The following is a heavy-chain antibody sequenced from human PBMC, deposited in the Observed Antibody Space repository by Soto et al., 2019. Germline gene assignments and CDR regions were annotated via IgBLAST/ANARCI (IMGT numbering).Heavy chain of an antibody. Sequence: GGSLRLSCAGSGFTFSSYGMHWVRQAPGKGLEWVAVISYDGSNKYYADSVKGRFTISRDNSKNTLYLQMNSLRAEDTAVYYCAKDIDSIYYYGMDVWGQGTTVTVSS. CDR2: ISYDGSNK. D-gene: IGHD1-26*01. CDR1: GFTFSSYG. J-gene: IGHJ6*02. CDR3: AKDIDSIYYYGMDV. V-gene: IGHV3-30*18.